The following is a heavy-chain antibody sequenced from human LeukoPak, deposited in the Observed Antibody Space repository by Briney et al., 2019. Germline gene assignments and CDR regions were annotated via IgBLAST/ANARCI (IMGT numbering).Heavy chain of an antibody. CDR2: IKEDGSEK. CDR3: ASPLFSSVAASFDY. V-gene: IGHV3-7*01. Sequence: GGSLRLSCAASGFTFRDHWMTWVRQAPGEGLEWVANIKEDGSEKYYVDSVKGRFTISRDNAKNSLYLQMNSLRVEDTAVYYCASPLFSSVAASFDYWGQGTLVTVSS. D-gene: IGHD2-15*01. CDR1: GFTFRDHW. J-gene: IGHJ4*02.